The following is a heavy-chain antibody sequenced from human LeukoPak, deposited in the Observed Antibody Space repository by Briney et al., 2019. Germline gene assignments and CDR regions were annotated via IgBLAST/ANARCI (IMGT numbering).Heavy chain of an antibody. J-gene: IGHJ5*02. CDR3: ARDAGGRTQREGWFDP. CDR2: ISSGGMWI. D-gene: IGHD1-26*01. V-gene: IGHV3-21*01. Sequence: PGGSLRLSCAASGFTFGTYSMNWVRQAPGKGLEWLSSISSGGMWIYYADSLKGRFTISRDNAKNSLYLQMKSLRVEDTGVYYCARDAGGRTQREGWFDPWGQGTLVTVSS. CDR1: GFTFGTYS.